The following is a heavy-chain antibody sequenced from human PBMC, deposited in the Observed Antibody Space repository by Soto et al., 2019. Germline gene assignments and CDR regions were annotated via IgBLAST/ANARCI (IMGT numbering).Heavy chain of an antibody. J-gene: IGHJ4*02. D-gene: IGHD1-1*01. Sequence: GGSLRLSCAASGFTFSSYAMHWVRQAPGKGLEWVAVISYDGSNKYYADSVKGRFTISRDNSKNTLYLQMNSLRAEDTAVYYCARDHERRREEKAGYWGQGTLVTVSS. CDR1: GFTFSSYA. CDR3: ARDHERRREEKAGY. CDR2: ISYDGSNK. V-gene: IGHV3-30-3*01.